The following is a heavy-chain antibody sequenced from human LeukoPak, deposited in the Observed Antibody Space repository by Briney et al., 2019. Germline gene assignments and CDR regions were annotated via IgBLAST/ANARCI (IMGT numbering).Heavy chain of an antibody. CDR1: GYSFTSYW. D-gene: IGHD3-10*01. V-gene: IGHV5-51*01. CDR2: IYPGDSDT. J-gene: IGHJ4*02. CDR3: ARLLGVGYYYGSGSSLDY. Sequence: GESLKISCKGSGYSFTSYWIGWVRQMPGKGLEWMGIIYPGDSDTRYSPSFQGQVTISADKSISTAYLQWSSLKASDTAMYYCARLLGVGYYYGSGSSLDYWGQGTLVTVSS.